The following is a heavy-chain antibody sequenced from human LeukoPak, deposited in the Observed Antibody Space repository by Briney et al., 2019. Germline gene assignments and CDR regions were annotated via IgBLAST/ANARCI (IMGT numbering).Heavy chain of an antibody. CDR3: ARAPSVAGTTGY. CDR2: ISAYSGNT. V-gene: IGHV1-18*01. D-gene: IGHD6-19*01. Sequence: ASVKVSCKASGYTFTSYGISWVRQAPGQGLEWMGWISAYSGNTNYAQKLQGRVTMTTDTSTSTAYMELRSLRSDDTAVYYCARAPSVAGTTGYWGQGTLVTVSS. CDR1: GYTFTSYG. J-gene: IGHJ4*02.